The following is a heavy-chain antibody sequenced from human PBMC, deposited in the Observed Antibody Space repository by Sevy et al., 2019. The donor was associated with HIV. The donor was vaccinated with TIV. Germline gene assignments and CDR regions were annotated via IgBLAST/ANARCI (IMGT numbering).Heavy chain of an antibody. CDR3: AGCPGYYSIDY. CDR1: GFTFNTYS. Sequence: GGSLRLSCAASGFTFNTYSLIWVRQTPGKGLEWLSFIGTAAGVTYYADSVKGRFTISRDNAKNSLYLQMNSLRDEDTAVYYCAGCPGYYSIDYWGQGTLVTVSS. J-gene: IGHJ4*02. V-gene: IGHV3-48*02. D-gene: IGHD3-9*01. CDR2: IGTAAGVT.